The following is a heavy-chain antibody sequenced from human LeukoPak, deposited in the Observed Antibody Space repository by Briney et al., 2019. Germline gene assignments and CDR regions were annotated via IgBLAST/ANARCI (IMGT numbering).Heavy chain of an antibody. J-gene: IGHJ5*02. CDR3: ARQSDVGYSGYDFGHWFDP. CDR2: IDPSDSYT. D-gene: IGHD5-12*01. Sequence: GESLKISCKGCGYSFTSYWISWVRQMPGKGLEWMGRIDPSDSYTNYSPSFQGHVTISADKSISTAYLQWSSLKASDTAMYYCARQSDVGYSGYDFGHWFDPWGQGTLVTVSS. V-gene: IGHV5-10-1*01. CDR1: GYSFTSYW.